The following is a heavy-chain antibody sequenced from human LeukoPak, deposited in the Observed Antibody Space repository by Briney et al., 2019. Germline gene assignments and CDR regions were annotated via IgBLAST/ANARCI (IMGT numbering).Heavy chain of an antibody. CDR2: IYSGGST. CDR3: ARDSPMDV. J-gene: IGHJ6*04. V-gene: IGHV3-53*01. Sequence: GGSLRLSCAASGFTVSSNYMSWVRQAPGKGLEWVSVIYSGGSTYYAGSVKGRFTISRDNSKNTLYLQMNSLRAEDAAVYYCARDSPMDVWGKGTTVTVSS. CDR1: GFTVSSNY.